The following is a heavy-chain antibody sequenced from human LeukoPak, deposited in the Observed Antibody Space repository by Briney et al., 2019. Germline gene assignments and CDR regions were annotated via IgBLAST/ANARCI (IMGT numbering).Heavy chain of an antibody. CDR2: IYYSWNT. J-gene: IGHJ6*02. D-gene: IGHD6-6*01. Sequence: SEPLSLTCTVSVGSISRCYWSWIRQPPEEGVGWLGYIYYSWNTTYYPSLKCRVTISVDTSKNQLSLTFSSVTAADTDVYYCAKHMHSSVYYSGMDVWGQGTTVTVSS. V-gene: IGHV4-59*08. CDR1: VGSISRCY. CDR3: AKHMHSSVYYSGMDV.